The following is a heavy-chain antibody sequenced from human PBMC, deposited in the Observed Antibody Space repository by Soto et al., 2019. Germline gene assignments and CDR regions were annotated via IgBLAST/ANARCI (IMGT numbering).Heavy chain of an antibody. V-gene: IGHV4-34*01. CDR1: GGSFSGYY. CDR3: AREGGYNRNWFDP. D-gene: IGHD5-12*01. J-gene: IGHJ5*02. Sequence: SETLSLTCAVYGGSFSGYYWSWIRQPPGKGLEWIGEINHSGSTNYNPSLKSRVTISVDTSKNQFSLKLSSVTAADTAVYYCAREGGYNRNWFDPWGQGTLVTVSS. CDR2: INHSGST.